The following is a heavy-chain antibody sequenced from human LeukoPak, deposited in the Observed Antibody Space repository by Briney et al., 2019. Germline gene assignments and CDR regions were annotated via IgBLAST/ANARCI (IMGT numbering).Heavy chain of an antibody. CDR2: IYYSGST. J-gene: IGHJ5*02. Sequence: SETLSLTCTVSGGSISSYYWSWIRQPPGKGLEWIGYIYYSGSTNYNPSLKSRVTISVDTSKNQFSLKLSSVTAADTAVCYCARENMVRGVISWFDPWGQGTLVTVSS. CDR1: GGSISSYY. V-gene: IGHV4-59*01. D-gene: IGHD3-10*01. CDR3: ARENMVRGVISWFDP.